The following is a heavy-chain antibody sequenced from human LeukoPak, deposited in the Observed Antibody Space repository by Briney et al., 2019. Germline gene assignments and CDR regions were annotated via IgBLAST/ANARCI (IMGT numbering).Heavy chain of an antibody. J-gene: IGHJ6*03. CDR2: INYIGRT. CDR3: ARLKGVKLPLYYYYDMDV. V-gene: IGHV4-39*01. D-gene: IGHD6-13*01. CDR1: GGSVSSSNYY. Sequence: SETLSLTCTVSGGSVSSSNYYWGWIRQPPGKVLDWIGSINYIGRTNYNPSLKSRLTLSVDTAKNQFSLKLSSVTAADTAVYYCARLKGVKLPLYYYYDMDVWGTGTTVIVSS.